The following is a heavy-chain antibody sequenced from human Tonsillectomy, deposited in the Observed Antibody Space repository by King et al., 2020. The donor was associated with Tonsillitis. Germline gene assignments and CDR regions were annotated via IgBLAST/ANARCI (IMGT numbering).Heavy chain of an antibody. V-gene: IGHV3-23*04. CDR1: GFTFSSYA. D-gene: IGHD3-22*01. CDR2: ISGSGGST. J-gene: IGHJ4*02. CDR3: AKDTYYYDSSGYYPN. Sequence: VQLVESGGGLVQPGGSLRLSCAASGFTFSSYAMSWVRQAPGKGLEWVSAISGSGGSTYYADSVKGRFTITRDNSKNTLYLQMNSLIAEDTAVYYCAKDTYYYDSSGYYPNWGQGTLVTVSS.